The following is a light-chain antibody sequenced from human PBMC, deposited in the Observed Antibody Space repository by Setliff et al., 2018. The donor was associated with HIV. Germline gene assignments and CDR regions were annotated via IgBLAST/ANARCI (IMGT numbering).Light chain of an antibody. J-gene: IGLJ2*01. CDR3: QSYDNSLSTVI. V-gene: IGLV1-40*01. CDR2: DNE. Sequence: QSALTQAPSVSGAPGQRVTISCTGSRSNIGAGSNVHWYQLLPGTAPKLLIYDNENRPSGVPDRFSGSKSGTSASLAITGLQAGDEADYYCQSYDNSLSTVIFGGGTKVTVL. CDR1: RSNIGAGSN.